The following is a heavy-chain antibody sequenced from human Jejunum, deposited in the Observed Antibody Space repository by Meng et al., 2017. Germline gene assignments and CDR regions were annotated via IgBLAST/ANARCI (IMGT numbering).Heavy chain of an antibody. CDR3: TSLAFSESSGYYAAY. V-gene: IGHV3-73*01. J-gene: IGHJ4*02. D-gene: IGHD3-22*01. CDR2: IKPKANGYAT. CDR1: GFPFSGTA. Sequence: GESLKISCAASGFPFSGTAMHWVRQAAGRGLELVGRIKPKANGYATAYAAPVKGRFTISRDDSENTAFLQMSSLKTDDTAVYYCTSLAFSESSGYYAAYWGQGTLVTVSS.